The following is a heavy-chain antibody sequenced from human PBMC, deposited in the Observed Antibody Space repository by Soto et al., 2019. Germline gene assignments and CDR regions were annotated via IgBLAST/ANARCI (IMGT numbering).Heavy chain of an antibody. CDR2: IGGYNGDS. D-gene: IGHD2-8*01. CDR3: ARVGNNGWPLEYDY. J-gene: IGHJ4*02. V-gene: IGHV1-18*04. CDR1: GYTFTTYG. Sequence: QPQLVQSGPEVRKPGASVNVSCKASGYTFTTYGISWVRQAPGQGLEWMGWIGGYNGDSHNAQKFQGRLTMTRDTSTKTAYMELRSLRSDDTGVYYCARVGNNGWPLEYDYGGQGTLVTVSS.